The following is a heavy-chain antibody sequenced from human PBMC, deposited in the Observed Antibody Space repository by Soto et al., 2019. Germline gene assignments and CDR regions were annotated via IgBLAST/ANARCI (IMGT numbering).Heavy chain of an antibody. CDR3: ARSGSSSSAYYYYGMDV. Sequence: QVQLQESGPGLVKPSETLSLTCTVSGGSISSYYWSWIRQPPGKGLEWIGYIYYSGCTNYNPSLKSRVSISVDTSKNQFSLKLSSVTAADTAVYYCARSGSSSSAYYYYGMDVWGQGTTVTVSS. V-gene: IGHV4-59*01. CDR1: GGSISSYY. J-gene: IGHJ6*02. D-gene: IGHD6-6*01. CDR2: IYYSGCT.